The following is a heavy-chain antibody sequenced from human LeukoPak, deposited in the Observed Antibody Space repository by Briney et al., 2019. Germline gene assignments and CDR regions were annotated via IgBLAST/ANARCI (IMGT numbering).Heavy chain of an antibody. D-gene: IGHD2-21*01. Sequence: GGSLRHSCAASGFTVSSNYMSWVRQAPGKGLEWVSVIYSGGSTYYADSVKGRFTTPRDISKNTLYLQMNSLRAEDTAVYYCASVKGDGAEYFQHWGQGTLVTVSS. CDR3: ASVKGDGAEYFQH. CDR1: GFTVSSNY. CDR2: IYSGGST. J-gene: IGHJ1*01. V-gene: IGHV3-53*01.